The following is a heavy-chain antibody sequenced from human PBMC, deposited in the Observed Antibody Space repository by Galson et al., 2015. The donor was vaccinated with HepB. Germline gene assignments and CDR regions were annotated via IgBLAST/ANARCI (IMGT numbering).Heavy chain of an antibody. J-gene: IGHJ5*02. CDR3: ARDFPFVWGVGLYYNWFDP. Sequence: SVKVSCKASGYTFTSYAMHWVRQAPGQRLEWMGWINAGNGNTKYSQKFQGRVTITRDTSASTAYMELSSLRSEDTAVYYCARDFPFVWGVGLYYNWFDPWGQGTLVTVSS. V-gene: IGHV1-3*01. CDR2: INAGNGNT. CDR1: GYTFTSYA. D-gene: IGHD3-10*01.